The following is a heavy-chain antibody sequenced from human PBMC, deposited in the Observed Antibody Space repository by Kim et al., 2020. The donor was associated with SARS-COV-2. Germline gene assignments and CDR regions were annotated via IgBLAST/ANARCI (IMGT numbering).Heavy chain of an antibody. J-gene: IGHJ4*02. CDR2: THYSGDT. Sequence: SETLSLTCTVSGGSISSYYWTWIRQPPGKGLEWIGCTHYSGDTKYNPSLKSRVTMSVDTSKNQVSLNLTSVTAADTAVYSCARDPDSDIPAYFDFWGLGILVTVSS. V-gene: IGHV4-59*01. CDR3: ARDPDSDIPAYFDF. D-gene: IGHD3-9*01. CDR1: GGSISSYY.